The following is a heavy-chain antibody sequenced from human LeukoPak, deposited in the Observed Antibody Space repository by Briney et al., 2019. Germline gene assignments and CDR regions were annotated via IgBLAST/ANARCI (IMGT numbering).Heavy chain of an antibody. CDR3: AKSATTVTSNFDY. Sequence: GGSLRLSCAASGFTFSSHGMSWVRQAPGKGLEWVSGISGSGGGTFYADSERGRFTISRDNSKNTVYLQMNSLRAEDTAVYYCAKSATTVTSNFDYWGQGTLVTVSS. D-gene: IGHD4-17*01. CDR2: ISGSGGGT. CDR1: GFTFSSHG. V-gene: IGHV3-23*01. J-gene: IGHJ4*02.